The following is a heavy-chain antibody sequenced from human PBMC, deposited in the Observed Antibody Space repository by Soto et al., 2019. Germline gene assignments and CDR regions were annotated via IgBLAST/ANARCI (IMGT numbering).Heavy chain of an antibody. CDR1: GCTFSSYS. Sequence: GGSLRLSCAASGCTFSSYSMNWVRQAPGEGLEWVSYISSSSSTIYYADSVKGRFTISRDNAKNSLYLQMNSLRAEDTAVYYCARDYSSYGPFDYWGKGTLVTVSS. D-gene: IGHD5-18*01. V-gene: IGHV3-48*01. CDR2: ISSSSSTI. J-gene: IGHJ4*02. CDR3: ARDYSSYGPFDY.